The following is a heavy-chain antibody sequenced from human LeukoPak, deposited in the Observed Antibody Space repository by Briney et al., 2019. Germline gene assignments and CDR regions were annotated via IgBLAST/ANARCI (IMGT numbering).Heavy chain of an antibody. CDR3: AREYSSSTGKASDY. CDR2: ISSSSSTI. Sequence: GGSLRLSCAASGFTFSTYSMNWVRQAPGKGLEWVSYISSSSSTIYYADSVKGRFTISRDNAKNSLYLQMNSLRAEDTAVYYCAREYSSSTGKASDYWGQGTLVTASS. V-gene: IGHV3-48*01. J-gene: IGHJ4*02. D-gene: IGHD6-6*01. CDR1: GFTFSTYS.